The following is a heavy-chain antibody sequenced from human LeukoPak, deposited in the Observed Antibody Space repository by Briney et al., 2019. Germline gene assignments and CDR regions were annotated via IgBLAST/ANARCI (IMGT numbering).Heavy chain of an antibody. CDR3: ARDVRYSGYDLGTDY. CDR2: IYHSGST. V-gene: IGHV4-38-2*02. D-gene: IGHD5-12*01. CDR1: GYSISSVYY. Sequence: PSETLSLTCAVSGYSISSVYYWGWIRQPPGKGLEWIGSIYHSGSTYYNPSLKSRVTISVDTSKNQFSLKLSSVTAADTAVYYCARDVRYSGYDLGTDYWGQGTLVTVSS. J-gene: IGHJ4*02.